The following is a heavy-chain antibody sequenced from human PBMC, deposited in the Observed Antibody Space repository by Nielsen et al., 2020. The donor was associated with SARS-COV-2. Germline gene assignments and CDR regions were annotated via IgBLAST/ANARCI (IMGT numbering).Heavy chain of an antibody. CDR2: INHSGST. J-gene: IGHJ4*02. V-gene: IGHV4-34*01. CDR3: ARGEGYCSSTSCSPFDY. Sequence: ETLSLTCAVYGGSFSGYYWSWIRQPPGKGLEWIGEINHSGSTNYNPSLKSRVTISVDTSKNQFSLKLSSVTAADTAVYYCARGEGYCSSTSCSPFDYWGQGTLVTVSS. D-gene: IGHD2-2*01. CDR1: GGSFSGYY.